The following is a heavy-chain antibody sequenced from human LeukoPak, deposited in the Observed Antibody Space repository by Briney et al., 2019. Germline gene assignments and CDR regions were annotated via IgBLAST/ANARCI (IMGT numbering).Heavy chain of an antibody. D-gene: IGHD6-13*01. J-gene: IGHJ4*02. CDR3: ASKGATYSISWYYFDY. CDR2: IYYSGST. Sequence: PSETLSLTCTVSGGSISSSSYYWGWIRQPPGKGLEWIGSIYYSGSTYYNPSLKSRVTISVDTSKNQFSLKLSSVTAADTAVYYCASKGATYSISWYYFDYWGQGTLVTVSS. V-gene: IGHV4-39*01. CDR1: GGSISSSSYY.